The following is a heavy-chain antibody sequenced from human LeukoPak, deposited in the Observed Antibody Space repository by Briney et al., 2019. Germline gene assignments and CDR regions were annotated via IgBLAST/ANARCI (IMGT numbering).Heavy chain of an antibody. CDR1: GGSISSYY. Sequence: SETLSLTCTVSGGSISSYYWSWIRQPPGKGLEWIGYIYQRGNTNYNPSLKSRVTISVDTSKNQFSLKLSSVTAADTAVYYCARRGRDFWSGSMDVWGQGTTVTVSS. CDR2: IYQRGNT. V-gene: IGHV4-59*08. J-gene: IGHJ6*02. D-gene: IGHD3-3*01. CDR3: ARRGRDFWSGSMDV.